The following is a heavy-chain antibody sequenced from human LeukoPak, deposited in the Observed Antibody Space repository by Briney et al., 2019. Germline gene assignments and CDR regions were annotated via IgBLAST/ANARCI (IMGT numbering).Heavy chain of an antibody. CDR1: GYSFTNYW. Sequence: GESLKISCKVSGYSFTNYWIGWVRQMPGKGLEWMGIIYPDDSDIKYSPSFQGQVTISADKSISTAYLQWSSLKASDTAMYYCARSGRLGYCGGGSCFQWDYWGQGTLVTVSS. D-gene: IGHD2-15*01. CDR3: ARSGRLGYCGGGSCFQWDY. CDR2: IYPDDSDI. V-gene: IGHV5-51*01. J-gene: IGHJ4*02.